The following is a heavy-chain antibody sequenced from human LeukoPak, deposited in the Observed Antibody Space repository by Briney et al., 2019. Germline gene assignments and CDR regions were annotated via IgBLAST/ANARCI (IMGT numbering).Heavy chain of an antibody. CDR3: ARDWPSLYDSSGNARAALDY. Sequence: GGSLRLSCAASGFTFKNYAMTWVRQAPGRGLEWVSGISGSGDNTYYADSDSVKGRFTISRDNSKNTLYLQMNSLRAEDTAVYYCARDWPSLYDSSGNARAALDYWGQGTLVTVSS. CDR1: GFTFKNYA. D-gene: IGHD3-22*01. J-gene: IGHJ4*02. CDR2: ISGSGDNT. V-gene: IGHV3-23*01.